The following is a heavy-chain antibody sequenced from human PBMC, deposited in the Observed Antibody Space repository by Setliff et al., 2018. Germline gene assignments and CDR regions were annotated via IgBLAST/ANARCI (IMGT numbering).Heavy chain of an antibody. CDR1: GFTFRDSG. V-gene: IGHV3-30*02. J-gene: IGHJ4*02. Sequence: PGESLKTSCAASGFTFRDSGMQWVRQAPGRGLEWVAFLRADGTCRYQSDSMKARFPISKDNSKKTLYLQMNSLRPEDTDVYFWAKENPFWGGYPNYFRLYYLDFWGPGTLVTVSS. CDR2: LRADGTCR. D-gene: IGHD3-3*01. CDR3: AKENPFWGGYPNYFRLYYLDF.